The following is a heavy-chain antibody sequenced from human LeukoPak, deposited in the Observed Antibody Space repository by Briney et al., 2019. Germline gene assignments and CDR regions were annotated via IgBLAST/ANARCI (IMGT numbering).Heavy chain of an antibody. J-gene: IGHJ4*02. Sequence: PGGSLRLSCAASEFTFNNYLINWVRQAPGKGLEWVSSISSSSSYIYYADSVKGRFTISRDNAKNSLYLQMNSLRAEDTAVYYCAKDHGSLGSGLNWGQGTLVTVSS. V-gene: IGHV3-21*04. CDR1: EFTFNNYL. D-gene: IGHD3-10*01. CDR2: ISSSSSYI. CDR3: AKDHGSLGSGLN.